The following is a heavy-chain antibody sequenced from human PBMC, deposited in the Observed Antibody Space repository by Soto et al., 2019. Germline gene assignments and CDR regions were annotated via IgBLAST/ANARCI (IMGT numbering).Heavy chain of an antibody. CDR1: VGSVTNYF. V-gene: IGHV4-59*02. CDR2: MYHGGRT. Sequence: SETLSLTCTFSVGSVTNYFWSWMRHPPGKGLEWIGHMYHGGRTNYSPSLKSRVTMSLDSSRNQFSLNLSSVTAADTAVYFCARDRRESTNDHCPIFDYLGQGLLVTVSS. CDR3: ARDRRESTNDHCPIFDY. J-gene: IGHJ4*02. D-gene: IGHD2-8*01.